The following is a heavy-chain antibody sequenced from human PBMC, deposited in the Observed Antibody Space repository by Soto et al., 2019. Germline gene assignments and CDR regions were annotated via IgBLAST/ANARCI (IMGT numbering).Heavy chain of an antibody. CDR2: INHSGST. D-gene: IGHD3-16*01. V-gene: IGHV4-34*01. CDR3: ARADDMITPWDY. Sequence: SETLSLTCAVYGGSFSGYYWSWIRQPPGKGLEWIGEINHSGSTNYNPSLKSRVTISVDTSKNQFSLKLSSVTAADTAVYYCARADDMITPWDYWGQGTLVTVSS. CDR1: GGSFSGYY. J-gene: IGHJ4*02.